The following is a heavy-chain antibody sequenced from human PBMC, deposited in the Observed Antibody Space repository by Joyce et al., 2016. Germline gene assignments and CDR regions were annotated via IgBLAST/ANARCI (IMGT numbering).Heavy chain of an antibody. D-gene: IGHD6-13*01. Sequence: QVQLLESGGGVVQPGRSLRLSCAASGFPFSNYAMHWVRQAPGKGLEGVALISFDGTNKHYADSMKGRFTISRDNSKNTLYLQMNSLRAEDTAIYYCARGGVAAADHYYFDCWGQGTLVTVSS. CDR3: ARGGVAAADHYYFDC. CDR2: ISFDGTNK. J-gene: IGHJ4*02. V-gene: IGHV3-30-3*01. CDR1: GFPFSNYA.